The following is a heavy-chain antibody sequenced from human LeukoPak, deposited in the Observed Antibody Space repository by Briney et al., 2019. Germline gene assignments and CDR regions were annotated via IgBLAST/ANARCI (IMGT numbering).Heavy chain of an antibody. V-gene: IGHV3-15*01. J-gene: IGHJ4*02. D-gene: IGHD1-26*01. Sequence: GGPFTLPCAALGFLFNTAGLRGSRRAQGRGLEGVGRIKSKTDGGTTDYAAPVKGRFTISRDDSKNTLYLQMNSLKTEDTAVYYCTARDGSGDFWGQGTLVTVSS. CDR3: TARDGSGDF. CDR1: GFLFNTAG. CDR2: IKSKTDGGTT.